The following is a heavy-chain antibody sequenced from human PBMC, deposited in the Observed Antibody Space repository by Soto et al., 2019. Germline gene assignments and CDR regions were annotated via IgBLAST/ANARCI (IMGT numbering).Heavy chain of an antibody. D-gene: IGHD3-22*01. CDR1: GGSISSSSYY. J-gene: IGHJ4*02. Sequence: SETLSLTCTVSGGSISSSSYYWGWIRQPPGKGLEWIGSIYYSGSTYYNQSLKSRVNISVDTSKNQFSLKLSSVTAADTAVYYCASQGRNYYDSSGYYPWYFDYWGQGTLVTVSS. V-gene: IGHV4-39*01. CDR2: IYYSGST. CDR3: ASQGRNYYDSSGYYPWYFDY.